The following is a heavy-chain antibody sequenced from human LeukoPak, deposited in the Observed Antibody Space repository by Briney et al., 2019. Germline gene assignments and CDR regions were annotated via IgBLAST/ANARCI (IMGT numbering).Heavy chain of an antibody. CDR1: GYTFTNYA. Sequence: ASVKVSCKASGYTFTNYAIHWVRQAPGQRLEWLGWINAGNGNTKYSQKFQDRVTITRDTSATTAYMELSSLRSEDTAMYYCARGSAVAGTDYWGQGTLVTVSS. J-gene: IGHJ4*02. CDR3: ARGSAVAGTDY. CDR2: INAGNGNT. D-gene: IGHD6-19*01. V-gene: IGHV1-3*01.